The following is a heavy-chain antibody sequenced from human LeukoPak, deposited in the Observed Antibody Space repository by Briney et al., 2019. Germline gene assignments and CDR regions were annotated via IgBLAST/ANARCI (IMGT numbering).Heavy chain of an antibody. CDR2: IWYDGSNK. D-gene: IGHD3-22*01. J-gene: IGHJ4*02. CDR3: AREHYNYYDNSGSIDY. V-gene: IGHV3-33*01. CDR1: GFTFSSYG. Sequence: GGCLRLSCAASGFTFSSYGMHWVRPAPGKGLEWVAVIWYDGSNKYYADSVKGRFTISRDNPKNTLYLQMNSLRAEDTAVYYCAREHYNYYDNSGSIDYWGQGTLVTVSS.